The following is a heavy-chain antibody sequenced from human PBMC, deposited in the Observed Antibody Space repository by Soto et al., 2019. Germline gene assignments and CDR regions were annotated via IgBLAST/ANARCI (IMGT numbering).Heavy chain of an antibody. V-gene: IGHV1-69*02. Sequence: SVKVSCKASGGTFSSYTISWVRQAPGQGLEWMGRIIPILGIANYAQKFQGRVTITADKSTSTAYMELSSLRSEDTAVYYCRMARDRLFFDYWGQGTLVTVSS. J-gene: IGHJ4*02. D-gene: IGHD2-21*01. CDR3: RMARDRLFFDY. CDR1: GGTFSSYT. CDR2: IIPILGIA.